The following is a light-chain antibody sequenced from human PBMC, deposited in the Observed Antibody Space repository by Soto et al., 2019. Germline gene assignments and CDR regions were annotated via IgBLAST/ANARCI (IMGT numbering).Light chain of an antibody. J-gene: IGKJ1*01. CDR1: QGIYNY. Sequence: DIQLTQSPSFLSASVGDGVTITCRASQGIYNYLAWYQQKPGKAPKLLIYSASTLQSGFPSRFSGSGSGTEFTLTISSLQPEDFATYYCQQFNTYPRTFGQGTKVEIK. CDR2: SAS. V-gene: IGKV1-9*01. CDR3: QQFNTYPRT.